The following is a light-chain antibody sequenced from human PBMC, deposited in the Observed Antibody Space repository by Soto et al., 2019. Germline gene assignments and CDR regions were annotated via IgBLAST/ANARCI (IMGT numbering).Light chain of an antibody. V-gene: IGLV1-40*01. J-gene: IGLJ2*01. CDR2: GNN. CDR3: QSYYSSLRGVV. CDR1: SSNIGAGYD. Sequence: QSVLTQPPSVSGAPGQRGTISCTGSSSNIGAGYDVHWYHQLQVTAPKLLIYGNNKRPSGVPDRFSGSKSGTSPSLAITGLQAEDEADYYCQSYYSSLRGVVFGGVPKLTVL.